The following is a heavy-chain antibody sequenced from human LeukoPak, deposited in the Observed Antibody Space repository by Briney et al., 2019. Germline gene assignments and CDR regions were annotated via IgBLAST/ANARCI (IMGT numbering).Heavy chain of an antibody. Sequence: SETLSLTCTVSGGSINSYYWSWIRQPAGKGLEWIGRIYSSGSTNYNPSLKRRISMSVDTSKKQISLKLTTVTAADTAVYYCARGGKATVVTMWGQGILVTVSS. CDR3: ARGGKATVVTM. J-gene: IGHJ4*02. V-gene: IGHV4-4*07. D-gene: IGHD4-23*01. CDR1: GGSINSYY. CDR2: IYSSGST.